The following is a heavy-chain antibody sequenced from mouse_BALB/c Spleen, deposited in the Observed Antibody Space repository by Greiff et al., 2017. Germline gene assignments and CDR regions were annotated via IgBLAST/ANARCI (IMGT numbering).Heavy chain of an antibody. CDR2: ISSGGSYT. D-gene: IGHD1-1*01. Sequence: DVMLVESGGDLVKPGGSLKLSCAASGFTFSSYGMSWVRQTPDKRLEWVATISSGGSYTYYPDSVKGRFTISRDNAKNTLYLQMSSLKSEDTAMYYCARQGSSTPKYYFDYWGQGTTLTVSS. J-gene: IGHJ2*01. CDR1: GFTFSSYG. V-gene: IGHV5-6*02. CDR3: ARQGSSTPKYYFDY.